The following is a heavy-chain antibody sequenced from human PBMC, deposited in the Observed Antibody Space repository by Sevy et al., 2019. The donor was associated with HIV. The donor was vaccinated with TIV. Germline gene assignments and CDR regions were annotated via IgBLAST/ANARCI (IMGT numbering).Heavy chain of an antibody. CDR2: LSFGCGEK. CDR3: AREGCTKPHDY. V-gene: IGHV3-23*01. J-gene: IGHJ4*02. D-gene: IGHD2-8*01. Sequence: LSLTCAASGFTFSKYSMSWVRQPPGKGLEWVSTLSFGCGEKNYADSVKGRFTISRDNSKSSVYLQMNNLRPEDTAVYYCAREGCTKPHDYWGQGTLVTVSS. CDR1: GFTFSKYS.